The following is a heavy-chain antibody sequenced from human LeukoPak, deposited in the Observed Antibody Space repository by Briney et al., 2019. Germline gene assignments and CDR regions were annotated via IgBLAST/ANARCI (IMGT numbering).Heavy chain of an antibody. CDR2: ISGSGGST. Sequence: GGSLRLSCAASGFTFSSYAMSWVRQAPGKGLEWVSAISGSGGSTYYADSVKGRFTISRDNSKNTLYLQMNSLRAKDTAVYYCAKGSSRIAARLTYDYWGQGTLVTVSS. J-gene: IGHJ4*02. V-gene: IGHV3-23*01. CDR3: AKGSSRIAARLTYDY. D-gene: IGHD6-6*01. CDR1: GFTFSSYA.